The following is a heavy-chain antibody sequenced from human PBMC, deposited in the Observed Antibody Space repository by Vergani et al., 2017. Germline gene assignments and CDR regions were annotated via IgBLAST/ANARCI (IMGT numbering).Heavy chain of an antibody. D-gene: IGHD3-22*01. CDR1: GYTFTSYG. CDR3: ARSKEEYYDSSGVFDI. Sequence: QVQLVQSGAEVKKPGASVKVSCKASGYTFTSYGISWVRQAPGQGLEWMGWISAYNGNTNYAQKLPGRVTMTTDTSTSTAYMELRSLRSDDTAVYYCARSKEEYYDSSGVFDIWGQGTMVTVSS. CDR2: ISAYNGNT. J-gene: IGHJ3*02. V-gene: IGHV1-18*01.